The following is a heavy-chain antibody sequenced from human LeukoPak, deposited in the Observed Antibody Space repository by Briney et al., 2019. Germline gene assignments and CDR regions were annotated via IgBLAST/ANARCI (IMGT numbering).Heavy chain of an antibody. CDR1: GGTFSSYA. CDR2: IIPIFGTA. J-gene: IGHJ4*02. V-gene: IGHV1-69*05. Sequence: SVKVSCKVSGGTFSSYAISGVRQAPGQGLGWMGRIIPIFGTANYAQKFQGRVTITTDESTSTAYMELSSLRSEDTAVYYCARDNSGWYYFDYWGQGTLVTVSS. D-gene: IGHD6-19*01. CDR3: ARDNSGWYYFDY.